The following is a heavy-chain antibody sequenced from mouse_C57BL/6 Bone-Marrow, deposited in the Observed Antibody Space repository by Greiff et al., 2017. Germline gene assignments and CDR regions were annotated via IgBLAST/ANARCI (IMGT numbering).Heavy chain of an antibody. CDR1: GYTFTDYY. CDR2: INPYNGGT. CDR3: ARKSLIYSTWFAY. Sequence: DVKLQESGPVLVKPGASVKMSCKASGYTFTDYYMNWVKQSHGKSLEWIGVINPYNGGTSYNQKFKGKATLTVDKSSSTAYMELNSLTSEDSAVYYCARKSLIYSTWFAYWGQGTLVTVSA. J-gene: IGHJ3*01. D-gene: IGHD2-1*01. V-gene: IGHV1-19*01.